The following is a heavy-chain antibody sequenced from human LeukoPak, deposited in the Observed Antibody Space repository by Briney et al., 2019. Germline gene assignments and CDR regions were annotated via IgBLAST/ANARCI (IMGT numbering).Heavy chain of an antibody. CDR2: ISAYNGNT. D-gene: IGHD3-10*01. J-gene: IGHJ3*02. CDR1: GYNLTNYS. CDR3: ARGGSRSRRGYEAFDI. Sequence: ASVKVSCKAYGYNLTNYSMEWVRKAPGQGLEWMGWISAYNGNTELAQKFQGRVTLATDASTSTAYVELRSLTSDDTAVYFCARGGSRSRRGYEAFDIWGQGPMVTVSS. V-gene: IGHV1-18*01.